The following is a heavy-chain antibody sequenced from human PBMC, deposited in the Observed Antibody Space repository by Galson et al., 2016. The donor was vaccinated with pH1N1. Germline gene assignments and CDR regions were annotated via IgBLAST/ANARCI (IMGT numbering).Heavy chain of an antibody. CDR3: ARDGEGYYMDV. CDR2: IIPVLSLP. Sequence: SVKVSCKASGGTFSSDGVSWVRQAPGQGLQWMGRIIPVLSLPTYAQTFQGRVTISADKSTTTVHMHLSSLRSEDTAVYYCARDGEGYYMDVWGKGTTVIVSS. V-gene: IGHV1-69*04. CDR1: GGTFSSDG. D-gene: IGHD7-27*01. J-gene: IGHJ6*03.